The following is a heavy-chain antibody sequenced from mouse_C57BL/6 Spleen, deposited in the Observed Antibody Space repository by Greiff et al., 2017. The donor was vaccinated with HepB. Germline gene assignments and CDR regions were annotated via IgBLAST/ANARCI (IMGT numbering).Heavy chain of an antibody. V-gene: IGHV1-4*01. CDR3: ARRDYGSRHYYAMDY. J-gene: IGHJ4*01. CDR2: INPSSGYT. D-gene: IGHD1-1*01. CDR1: GYTFTSYT. Sequence: VQLQQSGAELARPGASVKMSCKASGYTFTSYTMHWVKQRPGQGLEWIGYINPSSGYTKYNQKFKDKATLTADKSSSTAYMQLSSLTSEDSAVYYCARRDYGSRHYYAMDYWGQGTSVTVSS.